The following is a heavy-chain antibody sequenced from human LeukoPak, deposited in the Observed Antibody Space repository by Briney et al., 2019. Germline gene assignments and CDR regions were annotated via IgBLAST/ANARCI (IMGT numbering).Heavy chain of an antibody. J-gene: IGHJ4*02. CDR3: ARVERYYYGSGSYTLGY. CDR2: ISSSGSTI. D-gene: IGHD3-10*01. CDR1: GFTFSDYY. V-gene: IGHV3-11*01. Sequence: GGSLRLSCAASGFTFSDYYMSWIRQAPGKGLEWVPYISSSGSTIYYADSVKGRFTISRDNAKNSLYLQMNSLRAEDTAVYYCARVERYYYGSGSYTLGYWGQGTLVTVSS.